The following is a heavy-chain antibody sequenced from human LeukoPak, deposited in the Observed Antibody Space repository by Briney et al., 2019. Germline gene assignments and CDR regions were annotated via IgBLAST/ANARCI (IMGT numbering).Heavy chain of an antibody. J-gene: IGHJ4*02. CDR2: IYYSGST. CDR3: ARVGRGDIVVVPASPFDY. CDR1: GGSISSSSYY. D-gene: IGHD2-2*01. Sequence: SETLSLTCTVSGGSISSSSYYWGWIRQPPGKGLEWIGSIYYSGSTYYNPSLKSRVTISVDTSKNQFSLKLSSVTAADTAVYYCARVGRGDIVVVPASPFDYWGQGTLVTVSS. V-gene: IGHV4-39*01.